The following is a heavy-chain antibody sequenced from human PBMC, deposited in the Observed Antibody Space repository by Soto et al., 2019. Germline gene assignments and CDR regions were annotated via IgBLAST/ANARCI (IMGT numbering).Heavy chain of an antibody. CDR2: ISGSGGST. D-gene: IGHD2-8*01. CDR1: GFTFSSYA. J-gene: IGHJ4*02. Sequence: GGSLRLSCAASGFTFSSYAMSWVRQAPGKGLEWVSAISGSGGSTYYADSVKGRFTISRDNSKNTLYLQMNSLRAEDTAVYYCAKDSGYCTNGVCLNYFDYWGQGTLVT. V-gene: IGHV3-23*01. CDR3: AKDSGYCTNGVCLNYFDY.